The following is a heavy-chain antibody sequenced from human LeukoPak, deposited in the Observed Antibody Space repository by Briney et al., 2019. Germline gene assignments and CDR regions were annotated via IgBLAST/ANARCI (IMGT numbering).Heavy chain of an antibody. Sequence: SETLSLTCTVSGGSISSYYWRWIRQPPGKGLEWIGYIYYSGSTNYNPSLKSRVTISVDTSKNQFSLKLSSVTAADTAVYYCAKGVLPESYWGQGTLVTVSS. CDR1: GGSISSYY. CDR3: AKGVLPESY. D-gene: IGHD2-8*01. V-gene: IGHV4-59*01. CDR2: IYYSGST. J-gene: IGHJ4*02.